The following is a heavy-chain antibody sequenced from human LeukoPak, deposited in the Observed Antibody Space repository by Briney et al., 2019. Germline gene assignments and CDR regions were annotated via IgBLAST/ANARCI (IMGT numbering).Heavy chain of an antibody. CDR1: GGSFSGYY. Sequence: PSETLSLTCAVYGGSFSGYYWSWIRQPPGKGLEWIGEINHSGSTNYNPSLKSRVTISVDTSKNQFSLKLSSVTAADTAVYYCARVVPQPVGNYDILTGYYKYYFDYWGQGTLVTVSS. D-gene: IGHD3-9*01. CDR2: INHSGST. J-gene: IGHJ4*02. CDR3: ARVVPQPVGNYDILTGYYKYYFDY. V-gene: IGHV4-34*01.